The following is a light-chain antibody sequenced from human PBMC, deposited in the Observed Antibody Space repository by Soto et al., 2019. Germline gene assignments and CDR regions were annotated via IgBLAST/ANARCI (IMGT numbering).Light chain of an antibody. Sequence: EIVMTQSPATLSVSPEERATLSCRAIQYIGSNLAWYQQKPGQPPRLLIYDASNRATGIPARFSGSGSGTDFTLTISSLEPEDFAVYYCQQRSNWPAGSTFGPGTKVDIK. CDR3: QQRSNWPAGST. CDR2: DAS. J-gene: IGKJ3*01. V-gene: IGKV3-11*01. CDR1: QYIGSN.